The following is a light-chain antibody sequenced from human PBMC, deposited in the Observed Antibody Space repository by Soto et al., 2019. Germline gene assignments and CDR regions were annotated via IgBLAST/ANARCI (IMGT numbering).Light chain of an antibody. CDR3: QQYNSYRT. CDR1: QSISFW. V-gene: IGKV1-5*03. Sequence: DIQMTQSPSTLSASVGDRVTITCRASQSISFWLAWYQQKPGKAPKLLISKASSLESGVPSSLSGSGSGTEFTLTISSLQPDDFATYYCQQYNSYRTFGQGTKVKVK. J-gene: IGKJ1*01. CDR2: KAS.